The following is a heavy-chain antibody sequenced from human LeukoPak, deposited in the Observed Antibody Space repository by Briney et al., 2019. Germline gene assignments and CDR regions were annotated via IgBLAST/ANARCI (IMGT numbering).Heavy chain of an antibody. CDR3: ARQYDYSNPPDY. J-gene: IGHJ4*02. V-gene: IGHV4-59*01. CDR1: GGSIRNYY. D-gene: IGHD4-11*01. Sequence: PSETLSLTCTVSGGSIRNYYWSWLRQPPGKGLEWIGYIYYSGSTNYNPSLKSRVAISVDTSKNQFSLNLTSVTTADTAVYYCARQYDYSNPPDYWGQGTLVTVSS. CDR2: IYYSGST.